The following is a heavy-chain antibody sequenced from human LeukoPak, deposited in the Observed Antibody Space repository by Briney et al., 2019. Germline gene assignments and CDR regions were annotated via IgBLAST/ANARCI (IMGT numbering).Heavy chain of an antibody. V-gene: IGHV1-69*13. D-gene: IGHD2-15*01. CDR1: GGTFSSYA. CDR2: IIPIFGTA. CDR3: ARELSYCSGGGCYFDY. J-gene: IGHJ4*02. Sequence: SVKVSCKASGGTFSSYAISWVRQAPGQGLEWMGGIIPIFGTANYAQKFQGRVTITADESTSTAYMELSSLRSEDTAVYYSARELSYCSGGGCYFDYWGQGTLVTVSS.